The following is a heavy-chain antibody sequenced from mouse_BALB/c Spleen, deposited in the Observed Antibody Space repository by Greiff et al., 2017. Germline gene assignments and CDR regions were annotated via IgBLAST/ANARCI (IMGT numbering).Heavy chain of an antibody. J-gene: IGHJ4*01. CDR1: GFTFSDYY. V-gene: IGHV5-4*02. CDR3: ARDMFGNYHYYAMDY. Sequence: DVQLVESGGGLVKPGGSLKLSCAASGFTFSDYYMYWVRQTPEKRLEWVATISDGGSYTYYPDSVKGRFTISRDNAKNNLYLQMSSLKSEDTAMYYCARDMFGNYHYYAMDYWGQGTSVTVSS. D-gene: IGHD2-1*01. CDR2: ISDGGSYT.